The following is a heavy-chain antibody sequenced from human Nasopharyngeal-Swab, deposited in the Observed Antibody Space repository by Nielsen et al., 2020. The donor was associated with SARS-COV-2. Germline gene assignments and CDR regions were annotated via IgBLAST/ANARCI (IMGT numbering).Heavy chain of an antibody. D-gene: IGHD6-13*01. CDR2: IYYSGST. J-gene: IGHJ6*03. CDR1: GGSISSYS. Sequence: ETLSLTCAVSGGSISSYSWSWIRLPPGQGLEWIGYIYYSGSTNYSPSLKSRVTISVDTSKNQFSLKLNSVTAADTAVYYCARTAGYYYMDVWGKGTTVTVSS. CDR3: ARTAGYYYMDV. V-gene: IGHV4-59*01.